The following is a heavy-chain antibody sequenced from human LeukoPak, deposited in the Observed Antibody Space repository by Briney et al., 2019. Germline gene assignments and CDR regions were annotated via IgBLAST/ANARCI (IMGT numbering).Heavy chain of an antibody. J-gene: IGHJ5*02. D-gene: IGHD1-1*01. CDR1: GGSISSYY. CDR2: IYYSGST. CDR3: AREGEDWNDEYAWFDP. V-gene: IGHV4-59*01. Sequence: KASETLSLTCTVSGGSISSYYWSWIRQPPGKGLEWIGYIYYSGSTNYNPSLKSRVTISVDTSKNQFSLKLSSVTAADTAVYYCAREGEDWNDEYAWFDPWGQGTLVTVSS.